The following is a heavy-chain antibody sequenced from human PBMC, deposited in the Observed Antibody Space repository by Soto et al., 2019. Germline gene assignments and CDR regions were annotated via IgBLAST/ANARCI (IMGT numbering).Heavy chain of an antibody. J-gene: IGHJ4*02. Sequence: EVQLVESGGGLVKPGGSLRLSCAASGFTFSNAWMSWVRQAPGKGLEWVGRIKNKIEGGTTDYAAPVKGRFSISRDESKNTVYLQMNSLKTEDTAVYYCTTVAVVTPGFDYWGQGTLVTVSS. CDR2: IKNKIEGGTT. D-gene: IGHD2-15*01. V-gene: IGHV3-15*01. CDR1: GFTFSNAW. CDR3: TTVAVVTPGFDY.